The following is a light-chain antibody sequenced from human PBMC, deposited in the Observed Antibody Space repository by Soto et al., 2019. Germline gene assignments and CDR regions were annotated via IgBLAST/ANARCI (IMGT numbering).Light chain of an antibody. Sequence: EIVMTQSPATLSASPGEGATLSCRASQSVSNNLAWYQQKPGQAPRLLIYGASIRATGVPARFSGSGSGTDFTLTISSLQSEDFSVYYCQQHNDWSPRAFGQGTKVEIK. CDR2: GAS. CDR1: QSVSNN. V-gene: IGKV3D-15*01. J-gene: IGKJ1*01. CDR3: QQHNDWSPRA.